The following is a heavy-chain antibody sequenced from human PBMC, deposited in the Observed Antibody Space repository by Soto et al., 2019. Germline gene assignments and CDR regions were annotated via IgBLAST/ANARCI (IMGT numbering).Heavy chain of an antibody. D-gene: IGHD5-12*01. V-gene: IGHV3-30-3*01. CDR3: ARESDIVATNPTFDY. J-gene: IGHJ4*02. CDR2: ISYNGSNK. Sequence: GGSLRLSCAASGFTFSTYTMNWVRQAPGKGLEWVAVISYNGSNKYYADSVKGRFTISRDNSKNTLYLQMNSLRAEDTAVYYCARESDIVATNPTFDYWGQGTLVTVSS. CDR1: GFTFSTYT.